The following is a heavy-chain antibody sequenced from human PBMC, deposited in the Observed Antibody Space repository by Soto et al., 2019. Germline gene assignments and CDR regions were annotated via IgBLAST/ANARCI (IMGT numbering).Heavy chain of an antibody. Sequence: QVQLVQSGAEVKKPGASVKVSCMASGYTFTGYFIHWVREVPGQGLEYMGWINPNTGGTDYAQKFQGRVTMTRDTSISTVFMEMKRLTSDDPAVYYCARVASWAARAWFDPWGQGTLVTVSS. CDR3: ARVASWAARAWFDP. CDR1: GYTFTGYF. D-gene: IGHD2-15*01. V-gene: IGHV1-2*02. CDR2: INPNTGGT. J-gene: IGHJ5*02.